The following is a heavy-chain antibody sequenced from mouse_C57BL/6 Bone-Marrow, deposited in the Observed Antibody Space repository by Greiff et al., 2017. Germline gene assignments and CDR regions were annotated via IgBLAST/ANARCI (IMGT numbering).Heavy chain of an antibody. CDR1: GYTFTGYC. Sequence: QVQLQQPGTDLVKPGASVKLSCTASGYTFTGYCMHWVQQRPGQGLEWIGNISPSNGGTNYNEKLKSKATLTVDKSSSTAYMQLSSLTSEDSAVYNCARSAYYSNCDYFDYGGQGTTLTVSS. CDR3: ARSAYYSNCDYFDY. V-gene: IGHV1-53*01. CDR2: ISPSNGGT. J-gene: IGHJ2*01. D-gene: IGHD2-5*01.